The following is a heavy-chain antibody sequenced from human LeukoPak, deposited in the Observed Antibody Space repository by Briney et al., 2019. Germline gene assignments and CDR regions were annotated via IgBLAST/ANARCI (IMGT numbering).Heavy chain of an antibody. CDR2: INPNSGGT. J-gene: IGHJ3*02. D-gene: IGHD3-22*01. Sequence: ASVKVSCKASGYSFTGYYIHWVRQAPGQGLEWMGWINPNSGGTNYAQKFQGWVTMTRDTSISTAYMELSRLRSDDTAVYYCARDAIHYYDSSGYAAFDIWGQGTMVTVSS. CDR1: GYSFTGYY. V-gene: IGHV1-2*04. CDR3: ARDAIHYYDSSGYAAFDI.